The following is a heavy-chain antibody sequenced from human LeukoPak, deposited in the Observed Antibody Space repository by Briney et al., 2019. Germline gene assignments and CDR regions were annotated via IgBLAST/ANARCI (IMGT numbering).Heavy chain of an antibody. D-gene: IGHD6-6*01. CDR2: IYYSGTT. V-gene: IGHV4-59*01. CDR1: GGSIRNFY. Sequence: SETLSLICTVSGGSIRNFYWSWIRQPPGKGLEWIGYIYYSGTTKYNPSLKSRVTISVDTSKNQFSLKVNSVTAADTALYYCARGYSSSSYYFEYWGQGILVTVSS. J-gene: IGHJ4*02. CDR3: ARGYSSSSYYFEY.